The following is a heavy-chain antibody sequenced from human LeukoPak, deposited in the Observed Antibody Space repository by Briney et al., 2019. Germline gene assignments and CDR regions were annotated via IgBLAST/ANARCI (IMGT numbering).Heavy chain of an antibody. D-gene: IGHD1-1*01. V-gene: IGHV4-61*02. Sequence: SETLSLTCTVSGGSISSGSYYWSWIRQPAGKGLEYIGRIYTSGSTNYNPSLKSRVTISVDTSKNQFSLKLSSVTAADTAVYYCARGVPVFDYWGQGTLATVSS. J-gene: IGHJ4*02. CDR3: ARGVPVFDY. CDR2: IYTSGST. CDR1: GGSISSGSYY.